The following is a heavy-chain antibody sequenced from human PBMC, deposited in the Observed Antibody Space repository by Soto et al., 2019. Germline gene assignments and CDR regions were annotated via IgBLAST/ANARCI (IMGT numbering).Heavy chain of an antibody. D-gene: IGHD4-17*01. J-gene: IGHJ6*03. CDR2: IYYSGST. CDR3: ARASTVTNYYYYYMDV. Sequence: QVQLQESGPGLVKPSQTLSLTCTVSGGSISSGGYYWSWIRQHPGKGLEWIGYIYYSGSTYYNPSLESRVTISVDTAKNQCSLKLSSVTAADTAVYYCARASTVTNYYYYYMDVWGKGTTVTVSS. V-gene: IGHV4-31*03. CDR1: GGSISSGGYY.